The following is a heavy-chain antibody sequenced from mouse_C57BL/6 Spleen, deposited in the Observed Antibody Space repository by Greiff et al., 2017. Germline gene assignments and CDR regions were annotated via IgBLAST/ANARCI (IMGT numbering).Heavy chain of an antibody. CDR3: ARSPCDYVSSYGYFDV. V-gene: IGHV1-4*01. J-gene: IGHJ1*03. Sequence: QVQLQQSGAELARPGASVKMSCKASGYTFTSYTMHWVKQRPGQGLEWIGYINPSSGYTKYNQKFKDKATLTADKSSSTAYMQLSSLTSEDYAVYYCARSPCDYVSSYGYFDVWGTGTTVTVSS. CDR2: INPSSGYT. D-gene: IGHD1-1*01. CDR1: GYTFTSYT.